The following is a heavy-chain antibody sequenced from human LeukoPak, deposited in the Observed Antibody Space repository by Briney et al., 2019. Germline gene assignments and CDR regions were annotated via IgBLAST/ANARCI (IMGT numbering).Heavy chain of an antibody. CDR2: ISYDGSNK. CDR1: GFTFSSYA. J-gene: IGHJ6*03. V-gene: IGHV3-30-3*01. Sequence: GGSLRLSCAASGFTFSSYAMHWVRQAPGKELEWVAVISYDGSNKYYADSVKGRFTISRDNSKNTLYLQMNSLRAEDTAVYYCARGRLQYLYYYYYYMDVWGKGTTVTVSS. CDR3: ARGRLQYLYYYYYYMDV. D-gene: IGHD4-11*01.